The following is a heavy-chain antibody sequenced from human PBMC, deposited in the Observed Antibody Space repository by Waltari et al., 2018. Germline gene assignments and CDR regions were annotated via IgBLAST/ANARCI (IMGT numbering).Heavy chain of an antibody. D-gene: IGHD3-22*01. CDR2: IYSGGST. CDR1: GFPVSSTY. Sequence: EVQLVESGGGLIQPGGSLGLSCAAYGFPVSSTYTSWVRPAPGKGLEWVSVIYSGGSTYYADSVKGRFTISRDNSKNTLYLQMNSLRAEDTAVYYCARDRYDSSGSRYDYWGQGTLVTVSS. CDR3: ARDRYDSSGSRYDY. J-gene: IGHJ4*02. V-gene: IGHV3-53*01.